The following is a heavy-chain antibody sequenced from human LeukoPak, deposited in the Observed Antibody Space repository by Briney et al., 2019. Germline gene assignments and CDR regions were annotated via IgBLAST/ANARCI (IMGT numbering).Heavy chain of an antibody. V-gene: IGHV1-18*01. J-gene: IGHJ6*03. CDR3: ARGYCSSTNCFDYYYYYYMDV. Sequence: ASVKVSRKASGYTFTNYGISWVRQAPGQGLEWMGWISAYNGNTKYAQKLQGRVTMTTDTSTSTAYMELRSLRSDDTAVYYCARGYCSSTNCFDYYYYYYMDVWGKGTTDTVSS. CDR2: ISAYNGNT. CDR1: GYTFTNYG. D-gene: IGHD2-2*01.